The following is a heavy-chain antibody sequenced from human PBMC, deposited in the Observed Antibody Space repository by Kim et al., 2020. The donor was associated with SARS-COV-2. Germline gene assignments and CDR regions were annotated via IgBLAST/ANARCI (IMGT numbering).Heavy chain of an antibody. CDR3: ANASNTGTSVFDP. CDR2: ISYDGSNK. D-gene: IGHD1-7*01. V-gene: IGHV3-30*18. J-gene: IGHJ5*02. Sequence: GGSLRLSCAASGFTFSSYGMHWVRQAPGKGLEWVAVISYDGSNKYYADSVKGRFTISRDNSKNTLYLQMNSLRAEDTAVYYCANASNTGTSVFDPWGQGTLVTVSS. CDR1: GFTFSSYG.